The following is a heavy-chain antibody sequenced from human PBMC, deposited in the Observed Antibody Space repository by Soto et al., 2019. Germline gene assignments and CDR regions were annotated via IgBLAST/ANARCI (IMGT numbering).Heavy chain of an antibody. CDR3: GRGYARCDY. Sequence: GGSLRLSCVASGFTFSSYWMSWVRQAPGKGPEWVANIKEDGSEKYYVDSVKGRFTISRDNVKNSLYLQMNSLRAEDTAVYYCGRGYARCDYWGQGTLVTVSS. CDR2: IKEDGSEK. V-gene: IGHV3-7*03. J-gene: IGHJ4*02. CDR1: GFTFSSYW. D-gene: IGHD2-15*01.